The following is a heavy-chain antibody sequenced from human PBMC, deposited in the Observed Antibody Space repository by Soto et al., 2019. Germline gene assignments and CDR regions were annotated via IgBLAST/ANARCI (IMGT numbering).Heavy chain of an antibody. D-gene: IGHD3-22*01. CDR2: INAGNGNK. J-gene: IGHJ3*02. CDR1: GYTFTSYA. Sequence: ASVKVSCKASGYTFTSYAMHWARQAPGQRLEWMGWINAGNGNKKYSQRFQGRVTITRDTSASTAYMELSSLRSEDTAVYYCARSYDSSGYYFAFDIWGQGTMVTVSS. V-gene: IGHV1-3*01. CDR3: ARSYDSSGYYFAFDI.